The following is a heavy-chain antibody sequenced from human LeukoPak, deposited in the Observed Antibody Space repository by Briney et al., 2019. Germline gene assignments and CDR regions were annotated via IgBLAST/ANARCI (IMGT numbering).Heavy chain of an antibody. Sequence: SETLSLTCTVSGGSISSGGYYWSWIRQHPGKGPEWIGYIYYSGSTYYNPSLKSRVTISVDTSKNQFSLKLSSVTAADTAVYYCARVLYYYDSSGEIDAFDIWGQGTMVTVSS. D-gene: IGHD3-22*01. CDR1: GGSISSGGYY. CDR2: IYYSGST. CDR3: ARVLYYYDSSGEIDAFDI. V-gene: IGHV4-31*03. J-gene: IGHJ3*02.